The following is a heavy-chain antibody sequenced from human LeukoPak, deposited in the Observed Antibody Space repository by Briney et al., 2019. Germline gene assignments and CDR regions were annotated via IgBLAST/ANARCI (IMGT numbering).Heavy chain of an antibody. CDR2: IYPGDSDT. CDR3: ARPAMVRGVPLYFDY. J-gene: IGHJ4*02. CDR1: GYSFTSYW. D-gene: IGHD3-10*01. V-gene: IGHV5-51*01. Sequence: GESLKISCKGSGYSFTSYWIGWVRQMPGKGLEWMGIIYPGDSDTRYSPSFQGQVTISADKSISTAYLQWSSLKASDTAMYYCARPAMVRGVPLYFDYWGQGTLVTVSS.